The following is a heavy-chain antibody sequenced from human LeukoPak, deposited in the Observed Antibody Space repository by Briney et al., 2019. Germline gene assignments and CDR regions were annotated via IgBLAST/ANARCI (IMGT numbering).Heavy chain of an antibody. V-gene: IGHV3-21*01. CDR2: ISSSSSYI. CDR1: GFTFSSYS. CDR3: ASWGIAAAGTINY. Sequence: GGSLRLSCAASGFTFSSYSMHWVRQAPGKGLEWVSSISSSSSYIYYADSVKGRFTISRDNAKNSLYLQMNSLRAEDTAVYYCASWGIAAAGTINYWGQGTLVTVSS. J-gene: IGHJ4*02. D-gene: IGHD6-13*01.